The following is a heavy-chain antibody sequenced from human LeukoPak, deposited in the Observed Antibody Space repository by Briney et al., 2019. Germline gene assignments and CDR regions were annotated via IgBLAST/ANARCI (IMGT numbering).Heavy chain of an antibody. CDR3: ARGRDYGDYGGKIPQREFDY. CDR1: GGSFSGYY. D-gene: IGHD4-17*01. CDR2: INHSGST. V-gene: IGHV4-34*01. J-gene: IGHJ4*02. Sequence: SETLSLTCAVYGGSFSGYYWSRIRQPPGKGLEWIGEINHSGSTNYNPSLKSRVTISVDTSKNQFSLKLSSVTAADTAVYYCARGRDYGDYGGKIPQREFDYWGQGTLVTVSS.